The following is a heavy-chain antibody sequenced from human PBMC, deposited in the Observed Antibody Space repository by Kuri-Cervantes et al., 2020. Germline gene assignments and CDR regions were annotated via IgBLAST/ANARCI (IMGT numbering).Heavy chain of an antibody. CDR2: ISWNSGSI. V-gene: IGHV3-9*01. Sequence: WIRQPAGKGLEWVSGISWNSGSIGYADSVKGRFTISRDNAKNSLYLQMNSLRAEDTALYYCAKGDYGDLRDAFDIWGQGTMVTISS. J-gene: IGHJ3*02. CDR3: AKGDYGDLRDAFDI. D-gene: IGHD4-17*01.